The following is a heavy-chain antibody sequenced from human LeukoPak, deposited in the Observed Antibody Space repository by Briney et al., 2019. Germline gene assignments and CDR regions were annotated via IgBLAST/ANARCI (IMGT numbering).Heavy chain of an antibody. CDR1: GYTFTSYD. J-gene: IGHJ3*02. D-gene: IGHD5-24*01. V-gene: IGHV1-18*01. Sequence: ASVKVSCKASGYTFTSYDINWARQAPGRGLEWMGWISTDNGNTNYVQNLQGRVSMTRDTFTSTVYMELRSLRSDDTAVYYCARAQSRAHWDGFDIWGQGTMVTVPS. CDR3: ARAQSRAHWDGFDI. CDR2: ISTDNGNT.